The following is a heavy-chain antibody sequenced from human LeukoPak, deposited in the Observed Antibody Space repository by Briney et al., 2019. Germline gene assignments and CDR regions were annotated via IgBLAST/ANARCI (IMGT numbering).Heavy chain of an antibody. Sequence: GGSLRLSCAASGFTFNSYAMSWVRQAPGKGLEWVSGISDSGGSTYYADSMKGRFTISRDNSKNTLYLQMNSLRAEDTAVYYCAKDSIAAAGKFDYWGQGTLVTVSS. D-gene: IGHD6-13*01. CDR1: GFTFNSYA. J-gene: IGHJ4*02. V-gene: IGHV3-23*01. CDR2: ISDSGGST. CDR3: AKDSIAAAGKFDY.